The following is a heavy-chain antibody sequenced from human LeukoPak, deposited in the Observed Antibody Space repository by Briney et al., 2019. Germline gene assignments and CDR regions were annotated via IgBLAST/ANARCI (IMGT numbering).Heavy chain of an antibody. Sequence: PSETLSLTCTVSGGSISSSSYYWGWIRQPPGKGLEWIGYIYYSGSTNYNPSLKSRVTISVDTSKNQFSLKLSSVTAADTAVYYCARGGRFLEWSPRATSYYYYMDVWGKGTTVTVSS. CDR1: GGSISSSSYY. CDR3: ARGGRFLEWSPRATSYYYYMDV. V-gene: IGHV4-61*05. J-gene: IGHJ6*03. CDR2: IYYSGST. D-gene: IGHD3-3*01.